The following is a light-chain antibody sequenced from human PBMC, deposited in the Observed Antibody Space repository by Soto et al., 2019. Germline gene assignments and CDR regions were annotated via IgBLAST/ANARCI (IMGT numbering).Light chain of an antibody. V-gene: IGKV3-20*01. CDR1: QSVNSNY. CDR2: GAS. Sequence: EIVLTQSPGTLSLSPGERATLSCRASQSVNSNYLAWYQQKPGQGPRLLMYGASSRATGIPDRFSGSGSGTEFTPTISQLEPEEFAVYYCQQYDNPPPTFGQGTKVEIK. CDR3: QQYDNPPPT. J-gene: IGKJ1*01.